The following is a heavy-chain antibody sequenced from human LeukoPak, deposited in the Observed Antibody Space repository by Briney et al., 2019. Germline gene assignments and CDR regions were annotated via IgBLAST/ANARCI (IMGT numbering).Heavy chain of an antibody. V-gene: IGHV3-23*01. CDR2: ISGSGTNT. D-gene: IGHD6-19*01. CDR3: AREAANSSGWYGAFDI. Sequence: GGSLRLSCAASGFSFRSYAMSWVRQAPGKGLEWVSAISGSGTNTYYADSVKGRFTISRDNSRNTLYLQMNSLRAEDTAVYYCAREAANSSGWYGAFDIWGQGTMVTVSS. J-gene: IGHJ3*02. CDR1: GFSFRSYA.